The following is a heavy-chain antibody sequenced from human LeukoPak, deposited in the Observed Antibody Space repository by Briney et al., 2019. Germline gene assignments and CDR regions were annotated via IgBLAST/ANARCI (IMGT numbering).Heavy chain of an antibody. CDR1: GFSLSNYW. CDR3: ARQRGYNYGYNDY. D-gene: IGHD5-18*01. J-gene: IGHJ4*02. Sequence: GGSLRLSCAASGFSLSNYWMSWVRQAPGKGLEWVANIKKDGSDKHYVDSVKGRFTISKDNAKNSLYLQMNSLRAEDMAVYYCARQRGYNYGYNDYWGQGTLVTVSS. CDR2: IKKDGSDK. V-gene: IGHV3-7*03.